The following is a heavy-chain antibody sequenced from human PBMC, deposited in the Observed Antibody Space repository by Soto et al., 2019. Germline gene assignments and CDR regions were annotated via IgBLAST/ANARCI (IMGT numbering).Heavy chain of an antibody. Sequence: SGPTLVNPTETLTLTCTFSGFSLNSNEMRVTWIRQPPGKALEWLARIDWDGEKFYSSSLRTRLTISKDSSKNQVVLTMTNMDPVETATYYCARTTHTGTDYWGQGFLVTVSS. V-gene: IGHV2-70*04. CDR1: GFSLNSNEMR. J-gene: IGHJ4*02. CDR2: IDWDGEK. CDR3: ARTTHTGTDY. D-gene: IGHD1-1*01.